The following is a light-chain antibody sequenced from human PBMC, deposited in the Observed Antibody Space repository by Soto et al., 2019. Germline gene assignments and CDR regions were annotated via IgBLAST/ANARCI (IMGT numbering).Light chain of an antibody. CDR3: ISYTSSSPLAVL. CDR1: SSDVGGYEY. Sequence: QSALTQPASVSGSPGQSITISCTGTSSDVGGYEYVSWYQQHPGKAPKLMIYDVNDRPSGVSTRFSGSKSGNTASLTISGLQAEDEAYYYCISYTSSSPLAVLFGGGTKVTVL. V-gene: IGLV2-14*01. CDR2: DVN. J-gene: IGLJ2*01.